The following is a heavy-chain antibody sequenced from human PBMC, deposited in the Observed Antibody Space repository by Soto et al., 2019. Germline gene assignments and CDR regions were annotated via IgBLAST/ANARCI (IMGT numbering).Heavy chain of an antibody. J-gene: IGHJ5*02. CDR3: ARGVGSGSYYNQYNWFDP. CDR1: GYTFTNYG. CDR2: ISAYNGNT. Sequence: ASVKVSCKASGYTFTNYGISWVRQAPGQGLEWMGWISAYNGNTKYAQKLQGRVIMTTDTSTSTAYMELRSLRSDDTAVYYCARGVGSGSYYNQYNWFDPWGQGTLVTVS. V-gene: IGHV1-18*01. D-gene: IGHD3-10*01.